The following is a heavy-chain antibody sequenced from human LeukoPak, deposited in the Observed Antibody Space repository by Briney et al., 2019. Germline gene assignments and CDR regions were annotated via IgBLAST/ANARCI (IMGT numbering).Heavy chain of an antibody. CDR2: INPSGGST. Sequence: GASVKVSCKASGYTFTSYYMHWVRQAPGQGLEWMGIINPSGGSTSYAQKFQGRVTMTRDTSTSTVYMELSSLRSEDTAVYYCARGSFTPRLGGLSFDYWGQGTLVTVSS. CDR3: ARGSFTPRLGGLSFDY. V-gene: IGHV1-46*01. J-gene: IGHJ4*02. D-gene: IGHD3-16*02. CDR1: GYTFTSYY.